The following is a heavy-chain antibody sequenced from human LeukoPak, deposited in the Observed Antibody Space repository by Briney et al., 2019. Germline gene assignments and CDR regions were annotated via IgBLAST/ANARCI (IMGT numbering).Heavy chain of an antibody. J-gene: IGHJ3*02. Sequence: ASVKVSCKASGYTFTSYYMHWVRQAPGQGLEWMGWINPNSGGTNYAQKFQGWVTMTRDTSISTAYMELSRLRSDDTAVYYCAREAVGATSLNAFDIWGQGTMVTVSS. CDR3: AREAVGATSLNAFDI. D-gene: IGHD1-26*01. CDR1: GYTFTSYY. V-gene: IGHV1-2*04. CDR2: INPNSGGT.